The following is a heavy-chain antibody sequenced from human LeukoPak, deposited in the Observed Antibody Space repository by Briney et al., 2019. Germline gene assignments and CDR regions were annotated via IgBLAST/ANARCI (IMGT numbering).Heavy chain of an antibody. CDR2: IYTSGST. CDR3: ARATNEYCSGGSCPTGYYYYYMDV. D-gene: IGHD2-15*01. Sequence: SETLSLTCTVSGGSISSGSYYWSWIRQPAGKGLEWIGRIYTSGSTNYNPSLKSRVTISVDTSKNQFSLKLSSVTAADTAVYYCARATNEYCSGGSCPTGYYYYYMDVWGKGTTVTVSS. J-gene: IGHJ6*03. V-gene: IGHV4-61*02. CDR1: GGSISSGSYY.